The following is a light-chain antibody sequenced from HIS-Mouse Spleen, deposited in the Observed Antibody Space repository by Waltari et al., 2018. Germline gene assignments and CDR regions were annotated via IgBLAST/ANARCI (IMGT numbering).Light chain of an antibody. CDR3: QQYGSSPRT. CDR1: QSVSSSY. Sequence: EIVLTQSPGTLSLSPGERATLSCRASQSVSSSYLAWYQQKPGQAPRRLSYGASSRATGIPDRFSGSGSVTDFTLTISRLEPEDFAVYYCQQYGSSPRTFGQGTKVEIK. J-gene: IGKJ1*01. V-gene: IGKV3-20*01. CDR2: GAS.